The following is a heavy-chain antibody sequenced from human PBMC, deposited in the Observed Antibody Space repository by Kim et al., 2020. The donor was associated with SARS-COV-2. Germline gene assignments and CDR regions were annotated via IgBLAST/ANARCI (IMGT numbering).Heavy chain of an antibody. CDR2: IYYSGST. D-gene: IGHD2-15*01. J-gene: IGHJ3*02. CDR1: GGSISSSSYY. V-gene: IGHV4-39*01. Sequence: SETLSLTCTVSGGSISSSSYYWGWIRQPPGKGLEWIGSIYYSGSTYYNPSLKSRVTISVDTSKNQFSLKLSSVTAADTAVYYCARRGMDIVEVVAATHHAFDIWGQGTMVTVSS. CDR3: ARRGMDIVEVVAATHHAFDI.